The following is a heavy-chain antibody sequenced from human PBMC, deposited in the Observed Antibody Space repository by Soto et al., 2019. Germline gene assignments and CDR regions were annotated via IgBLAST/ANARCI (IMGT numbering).Heavy chain of an antibody. J-gene: IGHJ6*02. D-gene: IGHD6-6*01. CDR1: GGSFSDYY. CDR3: VCSSSDYFSGMDV. V-gene: IGHV4-34*01. Sequence: QVQLKQWGAGLLKTSETLSLTCAVYGGSFSDYYWTWIRQPPGKGLEWIVEINQSGSTNCRPSLKIRLTMAVDTSKTQYSLKMSSVTAADTAVYYCVCSSSDYFSGMDVWGQGTTVTVSS. CDR2: INQSGST.